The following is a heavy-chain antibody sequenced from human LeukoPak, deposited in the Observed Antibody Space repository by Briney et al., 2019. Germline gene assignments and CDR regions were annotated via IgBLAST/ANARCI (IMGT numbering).Heavy chain of an antibody. D-gene: IGHD5-18*01. CDR1: GFTFSSYW. CDR2: IRQDGREK. Sequence: GGSLRLSCAASGFTFSSYWMSWVRQASGKGLEWVANIRQDGREKYYVDSVKGRFTISRDNAKTSLYLQMNSLRAEDTAVYYCARERRKDVDTDYYMDVWGKGTTVTVSS. J-gene: IGHJ6*03. CDR3: ARERRKDVDTDYYMDV. V-gene: IGHV3-7*01.